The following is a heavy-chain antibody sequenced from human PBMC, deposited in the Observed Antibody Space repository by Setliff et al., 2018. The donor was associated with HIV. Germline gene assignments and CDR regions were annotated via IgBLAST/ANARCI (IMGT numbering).Heavy chain of an antibody. CDR1: GFSFSRYT. CDR3: AKGDSFVFSYVYPDY. J-gene: IGHJ4*02. Sequence: GGSLRLSCVASGFSFSRYTMMWVRQTPGKGLEWVSSITSNLNYKYADSVKGRFTISRDNTKNSLDLQMNSLRAEDTAGYYCAKGDSFVFSYVYPDYWGPGTLVTVAS. D-gene: IGHD3-22*01. V-gene: IGHV3-21*01. CDR2: ITSNLNY.